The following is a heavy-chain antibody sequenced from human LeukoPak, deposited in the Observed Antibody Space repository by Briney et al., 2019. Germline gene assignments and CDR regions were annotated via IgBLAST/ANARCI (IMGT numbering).Heavy chain of an antibody. CDR2: IIPIFGTA. D-gene: IGHD3-10*01. CDR3: ARGYYGSGSYYPNLFDY. J-gene: IGHJ4*02. Sequence: ASVKVSCKASGYTFTSYAISWVRQAPGQGLEWMGGIIPIFGTANYAQKFQGRVTITADESTSTAYMELSSLRSEDTAVYYCARGYYGSGSYYPNLFDYWGQGTLVTVSS. CDR1: GYTFTSYA. V-gene: IGHV1-69*13.